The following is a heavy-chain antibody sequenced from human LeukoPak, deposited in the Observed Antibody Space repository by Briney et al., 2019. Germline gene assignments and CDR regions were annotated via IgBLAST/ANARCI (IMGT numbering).Heavy chain of an antibody. CDR1: GGSISSYY. J-gene: IGHJ4*02. Sequence: PSETLSLTCTASGGSISSYYWNWIRQPPGKGLEWIGSIYYSGSTNYNPSLKSRVTISVDTSKKQFSLKLSSVTAADTAVYYCARVRDTSSGGYYFDYWGQGTLVTVSS. D-gene: IGHD6-6*01. CDR2: IYYSGST. V-gene: IGHV4-59*01. CDR3: ARVRDTSSGGYYFDY.